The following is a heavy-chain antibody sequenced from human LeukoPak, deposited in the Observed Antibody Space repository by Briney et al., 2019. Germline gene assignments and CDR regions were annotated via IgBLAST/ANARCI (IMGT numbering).Heavy chain of an antibody. J-gene: IGHJ6*02. V-gene: IGHV3-66*01. CDR1: GFTVSSYY. CDR2: ISSDGST. Sequence: GGSLRLSCAASGFTVSSYYMSWVRQAPGKGLEWVSVISSDGSTYYAASVKGRFTISTDNSNNTLYLQMNSLRAEDTAVYYCASSSVAGTVYYSYYGMDVWGQGTTVTVSS. D-gene: IGHD6-19*01. CDR3: ASSSVAGTVYYSYYGMDV.